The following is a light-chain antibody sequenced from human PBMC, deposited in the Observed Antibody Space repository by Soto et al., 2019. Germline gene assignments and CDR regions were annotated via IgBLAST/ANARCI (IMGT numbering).Light chain of an antibody. Sequence: DIQMTQSPSSLSASVGDRVTISCRASQSIRNYVSWYQQKPGTAPKLLIRAASTLQSGVPSRFSGSGSGTDFTLTISSLQIEDFATYFCQQTYSTPQNFGQGTNVEI. CDR3: QQTYSTPQN. V-gene: IGKV1-39*01. CDR2: AAS. J-gene: IGKJ1*01. CDR1: QSIRNY.